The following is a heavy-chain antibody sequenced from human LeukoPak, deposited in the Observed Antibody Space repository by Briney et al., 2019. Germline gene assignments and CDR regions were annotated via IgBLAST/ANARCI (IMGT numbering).Heavy chain of an antibody. CDR2: ISSSSSNI. CDR1: GFTFSTYS. CDR3: ARDLSSWPYNNYYYMDV. J-gene: IGHJ6*03. V-gene: IGHV3-21*06. D-gene: IGHD3-10*01. Sequence: PGGSLRLSCAAFGFTFSTYSMTWVRQAPGRGLEWVSSISSSSSNISYADSVKGRFTISRDNAKNSLYLQMNSLRAEDTAVYYCARDLSSWPYNNYYYMDVWGKGTTVTVSS.